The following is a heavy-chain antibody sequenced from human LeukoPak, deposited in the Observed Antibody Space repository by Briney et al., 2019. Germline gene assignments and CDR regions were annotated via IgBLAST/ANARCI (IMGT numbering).Heavy chain of an antibody. CDR3: ARGGYGSGSHYYYGMDV. CDR1: GFTFSTFG. D-gene: IGHD3-10*01. Sequence: GGSLRLSCAASGFTFSTFGMHWVRQAPGKGLEWVAVLWFDGSKSYYADSVRGRFTISRDNSKNTLYLQMSSLRGEDTAVYYCARGGYGSGSHYYYGMDVWGQGTTVTVSS. CDR2: LWFDGSKS. V-gene: IGHV3-33*01. J-gene: IGHJ6*02.